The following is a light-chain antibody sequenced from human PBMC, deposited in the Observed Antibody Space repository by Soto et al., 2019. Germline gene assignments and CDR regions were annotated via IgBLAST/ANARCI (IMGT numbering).Light chain of an antibody. V-gene: IGKV3-20*01. CDR3: QRYGSSLYT. J-gene: IGKJ2*01. CDR1: QSVSSSY. Sequence: EIVLTQSPGTLSLSPGERATLSCRASQSVSSSYLAWYQQKPGQPPRLLIYGASSRATGIPDRFSGSGSGTDFTLTISRLEPEDFAVYYCQRYGSSLYTFGQGTKLEIK. CDR2: GAS.